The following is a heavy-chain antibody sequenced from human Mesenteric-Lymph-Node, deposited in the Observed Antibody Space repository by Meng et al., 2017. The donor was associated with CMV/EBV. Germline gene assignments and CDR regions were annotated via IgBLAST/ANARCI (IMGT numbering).Heavy chain of an antibody. Sequence: GGSLRLSCAASGFRFDDYGMSWVRQAPGKGLEWVSGINWNGGRTSYADSVKGRFTISRDNAKNSLYLQMDSLRAEDTALYYCARSRGYCSITSCPDWFDPWGQGTLVTVSS. CDR3: ARSRGYCSITSCPDWFDP. V-gene: IGHV3-20*04. CDR2: INWNGGRT. D-gene: IGHD2-2*01. CDR1: GFRFDDYG. J-gene: IGHJ5*02.